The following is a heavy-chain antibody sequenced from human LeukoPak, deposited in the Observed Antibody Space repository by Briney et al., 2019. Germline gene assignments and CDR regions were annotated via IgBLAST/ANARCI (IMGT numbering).Heavy chain of an antibody. J-gene: IGHJ4*02. CDR2: ISGSGGST. D-gene: IGHD2-2*02. V-gene: IGHV3-23*01. Sequence: GGSLRLSCAASGFTFSSCAMSWVRQAPGKGLEWVSAISGSGGSTYYADSVKGRFTISRDNSKNTLYLQMNSLRAEDTAVYYCARAPQYTTTDCWGQGTLVTVSS. CDR3: ARAPQYTTTDC. CDR1: GFTFSSCA.